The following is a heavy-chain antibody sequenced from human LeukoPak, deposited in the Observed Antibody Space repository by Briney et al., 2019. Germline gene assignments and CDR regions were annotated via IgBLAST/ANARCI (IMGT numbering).Heavy chain of an antibody. V-gene: IGHV3-7*01. CDR2: IKQDGSEK. J-gene: IGHJ6*03. Sequence: TGGSLRLSCAASGFTFSSYWMSWVRQAPGKGLEWVANIKQDGSEKYYVDSVKGRFTISRDNAKNSLYLQMNSLRAEDTAVYYCARDSITIFGVVIYYYYYYMDVWGKGTTVTASS. CDR1: GFTFSSYW. D-gene: IGHD3-3*01. CDR3: ARDSITIFGVVIYYYYYYMDV.